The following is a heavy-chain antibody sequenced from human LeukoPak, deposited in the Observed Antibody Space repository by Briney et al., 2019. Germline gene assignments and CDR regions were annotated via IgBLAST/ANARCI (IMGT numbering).Heavy chain of an antibody. CDR1: GFTFSSFA. CDR2: ISSSSSAI. CDR3: ARDKGGIDY. Sequence: GGSLRPSCAASGFTFSSFAMNWVRQAPGKGLEWVSYISSSSSAIYYGDSVKGRFTISRDNATNSLSLQMNSLRAEDTAVYYCARDKGGIDYWGQGTLVTVSS. V-gene: IGHV3-48*01. J-gene: IGHJ4*02. D-gene: IGHD3-16*01.